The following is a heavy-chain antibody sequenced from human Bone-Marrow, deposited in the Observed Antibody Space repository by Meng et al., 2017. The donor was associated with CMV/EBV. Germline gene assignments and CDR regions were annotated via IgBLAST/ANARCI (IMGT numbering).Heavy chain of an antibody. V-gene: IGHV3-21*01. CDR2: INTDSTYT. J-gene: IGHJ4*02. Sequence: GGSLRLSCAASGFTFTTYAMNWVRQAPGKGLEWVSSINTDSTYTSYTDSVKGRFTISRDDAKNSLYLQMNSLRVEDTAVYYCGGHLWGQGTLVTVSS. CDR3: GGHL. D-gene: IGHD2-21*01. CDR1: GFTFTTYA.